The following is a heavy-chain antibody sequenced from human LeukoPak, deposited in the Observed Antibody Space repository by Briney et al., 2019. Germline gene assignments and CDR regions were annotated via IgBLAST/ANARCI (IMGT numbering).Heavy chain of an antibody. V-gene: IGHV3-66*04. CDR1: GFTVSSNY. Sequence: GGSLRLSCAASGFTVSSNYMSWVRQAPGKGLEWVSVIYSGGSTYYADSVKGRFTISRDNSKNTLYLQMNSLRAEDTAVYYCARQWKYYDILTGYPYDAFDIWGQGTMVTVSS. D-gene: IGHD3-9*01. CDR3: ARQWKYYDILTGYPYDAFDI. J-gene: IGHJ3*02. CDR2: IYSGGST.